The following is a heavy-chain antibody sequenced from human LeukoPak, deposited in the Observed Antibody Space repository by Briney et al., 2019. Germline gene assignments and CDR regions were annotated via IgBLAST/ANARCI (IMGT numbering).Heavy chain of an antibody. CDR2: ITATGSTT. J-gene: IGHJ4*02. V-gene: IGHV3-11*01. D-gene: IGHD3-10*01. CDR3: ARRTIITPGGFDY. CDR1: GFSLSDYY. Sequence: GGSLRLSCAVSGFSLSDYYMTWIRQVPGKALEWISYITATGSTTYYADSLKGRLTISRDTAKSFVYLQMNSLRVDDTAVYYCARRTIITPGGFDYWGQGTLVTVSS.